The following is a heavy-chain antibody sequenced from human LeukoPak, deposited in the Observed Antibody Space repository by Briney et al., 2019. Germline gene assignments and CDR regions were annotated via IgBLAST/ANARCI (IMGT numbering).Heavy chain of an antibody. Sequence: PGGSLRLSCAASGFAFSSFAMSWVRQAPGKGLEWVSAIRGPATSTYYADSVKGRFTISRDNSKNTLYLEMNSLRAEDTAIYYCAKDFLRWGSGWSGGLDYWGQGTLVTVSS. CDR2: IRGPATST. CDR1: GFAFSSFA. D-gene: IGHD6-19*01. CDR3: AKDFLRWGSGWSGGLDY. J-gene: IGHJ4*02. V-gene: IGHV3-23*01.